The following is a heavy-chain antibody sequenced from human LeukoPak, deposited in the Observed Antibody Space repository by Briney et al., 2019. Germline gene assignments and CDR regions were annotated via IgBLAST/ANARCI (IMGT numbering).Heavy chain of an antibody. J-gene: IGHJ4*02. CDR2: IRNKANIYTT. CDR1: GFTFSSYS. V-gene: IGHV3-72*01. Sequence: PGGSLRLSCAASGFTFSSYSMNWVRQAPGKGLEWVGRIRNKANIYTTEYAASVKGRFTISRDDSKNSLYLQMNSLKTEDTAVYYCARAPNSGTLGEDYWGQGTLVTVSS. D-gene: IGHD1-26*01. CDR3: ARAPNSGTLGEDY.